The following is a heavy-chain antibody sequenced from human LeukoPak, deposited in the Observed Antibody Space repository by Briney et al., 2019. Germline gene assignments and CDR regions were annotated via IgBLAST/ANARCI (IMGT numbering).Heavy chain of an antibody. CDR2: ISAYNGNT. V-gene: IGHV1-18*01. CDR3: AKGKFVVVPAAIPGWFDP. Sequence: ASVKVSCKASGYTFTSYGISWVRQAPGQGLEWMGWISAYNGNTNYAQKLQGRVTMTTDTSTSTAYMELRSLRSDDTAVYYCAKGKFVVVPAAIPGWFDPWGQGTLVTVSS. CDR1: GYTFTSYG. D-gene: IGHD2-2*02. J-gene: IGHJ5*02.